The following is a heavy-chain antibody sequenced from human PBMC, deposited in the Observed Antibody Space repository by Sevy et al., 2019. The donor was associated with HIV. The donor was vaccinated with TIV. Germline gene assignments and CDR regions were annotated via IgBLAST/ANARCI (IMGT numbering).Heavy chain of an antibody. CDR1: GDSISNNDYY. CDR2: IYYRGST. V-gene: IGHV4-39*02. D-gene: IGHD6-13*01. J-gene: IGHJ4*02. CDR3: AREGPRIAQFDY. Sequence: SETLSLTCTVSGDSISNNDYYWAWIRQPPGKGLDWIGGIYYRGSTYYTPSLKSRVTISVDTSKNQFSLKLRSVTAAETAVYYCAREGPRIAQFDYWGQGTLVTVSS.